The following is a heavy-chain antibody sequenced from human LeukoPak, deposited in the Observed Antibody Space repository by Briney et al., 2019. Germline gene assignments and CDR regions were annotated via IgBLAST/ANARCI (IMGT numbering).Heavy chain of an antibody. V-gene: IGHV1-2*02. CDR3: AGNYKILTGYYDDDGFDI. CDR2: INPNSGGT. D-gene: IGHD3-9*01. J-gene: IGHJ3*02. Sequence: GASVKVSCRASGYTFIDYYMNWVRQAPGQGLEWVGWINPNSGGTKYAQKFQGRVTLTRDTSINTAYMELSRLISDDTAVYYCAGNYKILTGYYDDDGFDIWGQGTKVTVSS. CDR1: GYTFIDYY.